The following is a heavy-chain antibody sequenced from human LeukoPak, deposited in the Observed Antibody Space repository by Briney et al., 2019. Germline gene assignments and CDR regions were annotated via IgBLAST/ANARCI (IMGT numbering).Heavy chain of an antibody. CDR3: YALVPAANDAFDI. J-gene: IGHJ3*02. Sequence: EGSLRLSCAASGFTFSSYTMHWVRQAPGKGLEWVAFIRYDGSNKYYADSVKGRFTISRDNSKNTLYLQMNSLRAEDTAVYYCYALVPAANDAFDIWGQGTMVTVSS. CDR2: IRYDGSNK. CDR1: GFTFSSYT. D-gene: IGHD2-2*01. V-gene: IGHV3-30*02.